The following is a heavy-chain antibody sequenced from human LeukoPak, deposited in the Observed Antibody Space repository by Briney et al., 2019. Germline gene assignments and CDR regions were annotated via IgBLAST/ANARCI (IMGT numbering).Heavy chain of an antibody. Sequence: SETLSLTCAVYGGSFSGYYWSWIRQPPGKGLEWIGEINHSGSTNDNPSLKSRVTISVDTSKTQFSLKLRSVTAADTAVYYCARRGWAFSSGWYIPYWGQGTLVTVSS. CDR3: ARRGWAFSSGWYIPY. V-gene: IGHV4-34*01. CDR1: GGSFSGYY. D-gene: IGHD6-19*01. J-gene: IGHJ4*02. CDR2: INHSGST.